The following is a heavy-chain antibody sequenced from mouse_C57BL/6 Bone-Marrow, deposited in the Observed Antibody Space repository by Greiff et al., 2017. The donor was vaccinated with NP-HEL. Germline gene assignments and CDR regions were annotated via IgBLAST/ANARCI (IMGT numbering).Heavy chain of an antibody. Sequence: VQLQQSGAELVMPGASVKLSCKASGYTFTSYWMPWVKQRPGQGLEWIGEIDPSDSYTNYNQKFKGKSTLTVDQSSSTAYMQHSSLTTEDSAVYYCARSPSVWYFEVWGTGTTITVTA. V-gene: IGHV1-69*01. CDR3: ARSPSVWYFEV. J-gene: IGHJ1*03. D-gene: IGHD6-1*01. CDR1: GYTFTSYW. CDR2: IDPSDSYT.